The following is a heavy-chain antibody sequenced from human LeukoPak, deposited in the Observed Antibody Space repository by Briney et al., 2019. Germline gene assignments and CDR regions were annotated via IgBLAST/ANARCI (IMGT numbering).Heavy chain of an antibody. CDR2: IKQDGSEK. J-gene: IGHJ3*02. CDR1: GFTFSSYW. CDR3: ARDSSSGWYGLFAFDI. V-gene: IGHV3-7*01. Sequence: GGSLRLSCAASGFTFSSYWMSWVRQAPGKGLEWVANIKQDGSEKYYVDSVKGRFTISRDNAKNSLYLQMNSLRAEDTAVYYCARDSSSGWYGLFAFDIWGQGTMVTVSS. D-gene: IGHD6-19*01.